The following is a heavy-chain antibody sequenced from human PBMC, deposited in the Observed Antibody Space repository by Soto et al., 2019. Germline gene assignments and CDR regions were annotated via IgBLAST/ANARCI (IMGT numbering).Heavy chain of an antibody. CDR1: GYTFTSYG. CDR2: ISAYNGNT. J-gene: IGHJ6*02. D-gene: IGHD3-22*01. CDR3: ARDAGGYYDSSGFYYYYYGMDV. Sequence: QVQLVQSGAEVKKPGASVKVSCKASGYTFTSYGISWERQAPGQGLEWMGWISAYNGNTNYAQKLQGRVTMTTDTSTSTAYMELRSLRSDDTAVYYCARDAGGYYDSSGFYYYYYGMDVWGQGTTVTVSS. V-gene: IGHV1-18*01.